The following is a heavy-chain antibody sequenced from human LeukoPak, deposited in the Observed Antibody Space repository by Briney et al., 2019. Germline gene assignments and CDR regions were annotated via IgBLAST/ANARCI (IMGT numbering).Heavy chain of an antibody. CDR3: ARAWGIAVAGSWFDP. CDR1: GGSFSGYY. J-gene: IGHJ5*02. Sequence: SETLSLTCAVSGGSFSGYYWSWIRQPPGHGLEGIGGINHSGSTNYNPSLKSQVTISVDTSKNQFSLKLSSVTAADTAVYYCARAWGIAVAGSWFDPWGQGTLVTVSS. CDR2: INHSGST. D-gene: IGHD6-19*01. V-gene: IGHV4-34*01.